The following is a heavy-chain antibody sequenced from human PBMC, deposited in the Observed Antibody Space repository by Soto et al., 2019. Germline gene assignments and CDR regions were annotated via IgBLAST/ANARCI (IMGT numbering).Heavy chain of an antibody. CDR3: AREGPPEDY. CDR2: ISASNGNT. CDR1: GYTFTSYA. Sequence: QVQLVQSGAEVKKPGAAVKVSCKASGYTFTSYAIGWVRQAPGQGLERMGWISASNGNTNYPQKLQGRVTMTTDTSTSTAYMELRSLRADDAAVYYCAREGPPEDYRGHGPLVTVAS. V-gene: IGHV1-18*01. J-gene: IGHJ4*01.